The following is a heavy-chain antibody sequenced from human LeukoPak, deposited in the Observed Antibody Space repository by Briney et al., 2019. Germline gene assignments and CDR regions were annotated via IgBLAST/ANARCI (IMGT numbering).Heavy chain of an antibody. CDR1: GFMFGDYW. D-gene: IGHD6-13*01. Sequence: GGSLRLSCVASGFMFGDYWMSWVRQAPGKGLEWVANIKQDGSEMHYVDSVKGRFTISRDNAKNSLYLQMNSLRAEDTADYYCARAIAAADNYWGQGTLVTVSS. J-gene: IGHJ4*02. CDR2: IKQDGSEM. CDR3: ARAIAAADNY. V-gene: IGHV3-7*03.